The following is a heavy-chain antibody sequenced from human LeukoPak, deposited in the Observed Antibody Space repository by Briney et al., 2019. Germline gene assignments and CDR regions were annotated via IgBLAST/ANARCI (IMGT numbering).Heavy chain of an antibody. J-gene: IGHJ6*02. D-gene: IGHD2-2*01. Sequence: SGTLSLTCAVSGGSISSTNWWSWVRQPPGKGLEWIGEINHSGSTNYNPSLKSRVTISVDTSKNQFSLKLSSVTAADTAVYYCARGPFLGYCSSTSCCKPYYYYGMDVWGQGTTVTVSS. CDR2: INHSGST. CDR3: ARGPFLGYCSSTSCCKPYYYYGMDV. V-gene: IGHV4-4*02. CDR1: GGSISSTNW.